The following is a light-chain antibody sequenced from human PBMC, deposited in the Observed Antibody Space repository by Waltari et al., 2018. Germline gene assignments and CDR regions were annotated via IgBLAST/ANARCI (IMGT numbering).Light chain of an antibody. V-gene: IGKV3-20*01. Sequence: EIVLTQSPGTLSLSLGERATVSCRASQSVSRALAWYQQKPGQAPRLLIYCASTRATGSPDRVSGSGSGTDCSLTISRLEPDDFAVYYCQHYLRLPVTFGQGTTVEI. CDR1: QSVSRA. CDR3: QHYLRLPVT. J-gene: IGKJ1*01. CDR2: CAS.